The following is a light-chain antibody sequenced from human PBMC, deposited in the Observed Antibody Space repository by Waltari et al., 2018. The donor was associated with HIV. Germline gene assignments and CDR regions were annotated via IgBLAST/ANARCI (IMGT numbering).Light chain of an antibody. Sequence: QSALTQPASVSGSPGQSITISCTGTSSDVGSYNLVSWYQQHPGKAPKLRIYESSQRPSGVSNRVSGSKAGNTASLTISGLQAEDEADYYCCSYAGSSTLEVFGGGTKLTVL. V-gene: IGLV2-23*01. CDR1: SSDVGSYNL. CDR3: CSYAGSSTLEV. CDR2: ESS. J-gene: IGLJ2*01.